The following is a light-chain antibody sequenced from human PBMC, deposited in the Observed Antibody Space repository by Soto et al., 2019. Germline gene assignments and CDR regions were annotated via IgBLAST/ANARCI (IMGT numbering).Light chain of an antibody. J-gene: IGKJ3*01. V-gene: IGKV3D-15*01. Sequence: EIVMTQSPATLSVSPGERATLSCRASQSISSNLAWYQQKPGQAPRLLIYSASTRATGIPARFSGSGSGTEFTLTISSLQSEDFAVYYCQHYSYSPPAVFGPGTKVA. CDR3: QHYSYSPPAV. CDR2: SAS. CDR1: QSISSN.